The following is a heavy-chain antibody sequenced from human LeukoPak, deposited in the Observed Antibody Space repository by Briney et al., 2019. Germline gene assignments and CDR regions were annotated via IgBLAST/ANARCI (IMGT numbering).Heavy chain of an antibody. CDR1: GGSISSYY. V-gene: IGHV4-59*08. CDR3: ARLGDGYIGFDP. J-gene: IGHJ5*02. D-gene: IGHD5-24*01. CDR2: IYYSGST. Sequence: SETLSLTCTVSGGSISSYYWSWIRQPPGKGLERIGYIYYSGSTNYNPSLKSRVTISVDTSKNQFSLKLSSVTAADTAVYYCARLGDGYIGFDPWGQGTLVTVSS.